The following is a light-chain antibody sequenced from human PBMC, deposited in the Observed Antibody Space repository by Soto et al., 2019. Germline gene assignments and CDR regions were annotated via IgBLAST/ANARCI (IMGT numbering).Light chain of an antibody. V-gene: IGKV1-33*01. CDR1: QDISKY. Sequence: DIQMTQAPPALSASVGDRVTISCQASQDISKYLNWYQQKPGKAPKLLIYAASKLETGVQSKCSGSRSGTDFTLTINSLQPEDIATYFCQQYNYLPPTFGQGTQVEV. CDR2: AAS. J-gene: IGKJ1*01. CDR3: QQYNYLPPT.